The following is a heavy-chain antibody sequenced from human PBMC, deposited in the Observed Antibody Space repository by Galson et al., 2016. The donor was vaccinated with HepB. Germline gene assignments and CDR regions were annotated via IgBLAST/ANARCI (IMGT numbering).Heavy chain of an antibody. J-gene: IGHJ4*02. D-gene: IGHD2-21*02. V-gene: IGHV3-74*01. CDR1: GFTLSSYW. CDR3: AREVVVTAVSSVFDS. CDR2: INGDGTST. Sequence: SLRLSCAASGFTLSSYWMHWVRQAPGKGLVWVSRINGDGTSTSYADSVKARFTVSRDNTRNTLYLQMYSLTAEDTAFYFCAREVVVTAVSSVFDSWGQGALVTVSS.